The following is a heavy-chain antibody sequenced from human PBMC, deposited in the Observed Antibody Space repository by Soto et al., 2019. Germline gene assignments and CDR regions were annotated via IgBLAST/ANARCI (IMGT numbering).Heavy chain of an antibody. J-gene: IGHJ4*02. CDR2: IFHSGST. V-gene: IGHV4-4*02. Sequence: QVQLQESGPGLVKPSGTLSLTCAVFGGSFSNSNWWTWVRQPPGKGLDWIGEIFHSGSTNYNSSLMGRVTISVDKANNQFSLKLSSVTAADTAVYYCAHRTIVGAAIWGQGTLVTVSS. D-gene: IGHD1-26*01. CDR3: AHRTIVGAAI. CDR1: GGSFSNSNW.